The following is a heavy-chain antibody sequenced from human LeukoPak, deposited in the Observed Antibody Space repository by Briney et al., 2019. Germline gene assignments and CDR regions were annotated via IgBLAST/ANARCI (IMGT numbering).Heavy chain of an antibody. V-gene: IGHV3-74*01. Sequence: PGGSLRLSCAVSGFTSGFTFSSRWMHWVRQAPGKGLVWVSLVKNDGTTNYADSVKGRFTVSRDNAKNTMYLQMNNLRVEDTALYFCHPLGYNSKWGQGTLVNVSS. CDR2: VKNDGTT. J-gene: IGHJ4*02. CDR1: GFTFSSRW. D-gene: IGHD6-19*01. CDR3: HPLGYNSK.